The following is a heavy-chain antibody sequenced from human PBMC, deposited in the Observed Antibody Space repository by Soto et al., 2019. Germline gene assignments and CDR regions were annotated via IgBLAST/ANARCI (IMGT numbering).Heavy chain of an antibody. Sequence: QLQLQESGSGLVKPSQTLSLTCAVSGGSISSGGYSWSWIRQPPGKGLEWIGYIYHSGSTYYNPSRKSRVTISVDRSRNQFSMKLSSVTAADTAVYYCARGTHYYDSSGYYYESAEYFQHWGQGNLVTVSS. D-gene: IGHD3-22*01. J-gene: IGHJ1*01. CDR3: ARGTHYYDSSGYYYESAEYFQH. V-gene: IGHV4-30-2*01. CDR1: GGSISSGGYS. CDR2: IYHSGST.